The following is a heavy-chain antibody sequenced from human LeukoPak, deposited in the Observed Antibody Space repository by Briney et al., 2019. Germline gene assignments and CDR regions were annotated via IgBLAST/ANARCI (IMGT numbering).Heavy chain of an antibody. CDR2: ISPSDGNT. CDR1: GFTFSKYA. J-gene: IGHJ4*02. V-gene: IGHV3-23*01. CDR3: VKDSSVPYGITE. D-gene: IGHD4-17*01. Sequence: PGGSLRPSCAASGFTFSKYAMSWVRQAPGKGLLWVSAISPSDGNTFYADSVKGRFTISRDNSQNTLSLQMNSRRAEARALHSCVKDSSVPYGITEWGQGNLVTVSS.